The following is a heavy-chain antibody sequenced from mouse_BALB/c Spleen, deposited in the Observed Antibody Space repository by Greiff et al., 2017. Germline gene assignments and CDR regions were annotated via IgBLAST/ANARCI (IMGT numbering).Heavy chain of an antibody. J-gene: IGHJ4*01. V-gene: IGHV1-14*01. D-gene: IGHD4-1*02. CDR1: GYQFTSFV. CDR3: ARFNSYAMDY. CDR2: INPYNDGT. Sequence: EVQLQQSGPELVQPGASVKMFCKAPGYQFTSFVMHGVKQKPGQGLEWIGYINPYNDGTKYNEKFKGKATLTSEKSSSTSYMELSSLTSEDAAVYYYARFNSYAMDYWGQGTSVTVSS.